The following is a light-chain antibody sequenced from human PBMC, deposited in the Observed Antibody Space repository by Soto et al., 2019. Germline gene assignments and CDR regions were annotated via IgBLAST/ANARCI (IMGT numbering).Light chain of an antibody. CDR2: GNT. Sequence: QSALTQPPSVSGAPGQRVTISCTGSRSNIGAGYDVHWYQQFPGTAPKSLIYGNTKRPSGVPDRFSGSKSGTSASLAITGLQAEDEADYYCQSYDSSLSVVVFGGGTQLTVL. CDR1: RSNIGAGYD. CDR3: QSYDSSLSVVV. V-gene: IGLV1-40*01. J-gene: IGLJ2*01.